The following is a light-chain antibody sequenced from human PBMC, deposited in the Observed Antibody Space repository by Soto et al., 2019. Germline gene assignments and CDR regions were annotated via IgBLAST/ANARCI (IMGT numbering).Light chain of an antibody. Sequence: QSVLTQPPSVSAAPGQKVTISCSGSSSNIGNNYVSWYQQLPGTAPKLLIYDINKRPSGIPDRFSGSKSGTSATLGITGLQNGDEADYYCGTWDSSLSAVVFGGGTKLTVL. CDR1: SSNIGNNY. V-gene: IGLV1-51*01. CDR2: DIN. CDR3: GTWDSSLSAVV. J-gene: IGLJ2*01.